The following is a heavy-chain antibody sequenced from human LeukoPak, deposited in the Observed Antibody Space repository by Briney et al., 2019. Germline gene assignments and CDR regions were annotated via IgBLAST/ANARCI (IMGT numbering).Heavy chain of an antibody. CDR2: INHSGST. V-gene: IGHV4-34*01. J-gene: IGHJ4*02. Sequence: SETLSLTCAVYGGSFSGYYWSWIRQPPGKGLEWIGEINHSGSTNYNPSLKSRVTISVDTSKNQFSLKLSSVTAADTAVYNCARESSGWSIWGQGTLVTVSS. D-gene: IGHD6-19*01. CDR1: GGSFSGYY. CDR3: ARESSGWSI.